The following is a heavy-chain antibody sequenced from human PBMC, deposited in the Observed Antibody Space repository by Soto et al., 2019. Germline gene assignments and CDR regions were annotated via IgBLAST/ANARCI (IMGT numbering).Heavy chain of an antibody. CDR1: GFTFSNYG. V-gene: IGHV3-33*01. Sequence: QVQLVESGGGVVQPGRSLRLSCAASGFTFSNYGMNWVRQAPGKGLEWVAAIWSDGSNKYYADSVKGRFTISRDNSGEMLHLQRNSQGLDDTAIDYCERHAYCYDTRGHVDPWGQGSLVT. D-gene: IGHD2-2*01. CDR3: ERHAYCYDTRGHVDP. J-gene: IGHJ5*02. CDR2: IWSDGSNK.